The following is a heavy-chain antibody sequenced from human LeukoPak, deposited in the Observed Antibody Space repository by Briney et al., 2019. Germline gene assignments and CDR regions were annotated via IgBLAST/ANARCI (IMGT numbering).Heavy chain of an antibody. D-gene: IGHD6-6*01. CDR1: GGSISSYY. CDR3: ATGSSSSWDDY. J-gene: IGHJ4*02. Sequence: SETLSLTCTVSGGSISSYYWSWIRQPAGKGLEWIGRIYTSGSTNYNPSLKSRVTISVDTSKNQFSLKLSSVTAADTAVYYCATGSSSSWDDYWGQGTLVTVSS. V-gene: IGHV4-4*07. CDR2: IYTSGST.